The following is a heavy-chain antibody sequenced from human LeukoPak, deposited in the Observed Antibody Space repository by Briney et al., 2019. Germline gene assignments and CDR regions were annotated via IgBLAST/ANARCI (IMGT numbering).Heavy chain of an antibody. CDR1: GGSISSYY. CDR3: ARSSDYGGLGFFQH. Sequence: PTETLSLTCTVSGGSISSYYWSWIRQPPGKGLEWIGYIYYSGSTNYNSSLKSRVTISVDTSKNQFSLKLSSVTAADTAVYYCARSSDYGGLGFFQHWGQGTLVTVSS. D-gene: IGHD4-23*01. V-gene: IGHV4-59*01. J-gene: IGHJ1*01. CDR2: IYYSGST.